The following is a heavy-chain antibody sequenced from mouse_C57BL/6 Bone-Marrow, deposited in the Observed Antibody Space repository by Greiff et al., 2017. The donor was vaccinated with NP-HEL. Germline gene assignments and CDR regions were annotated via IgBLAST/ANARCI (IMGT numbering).Heavy chain of an antibody. Sequence: EVMLVESGGGLVKPGGSLKLSCAASGFTFSDYGMHWVRQAPEKGLEWVAYISSGSSTIYYADTVKGRFTISRDNAKNTLFLQMTSLRSEDTAMYYCAREDYYGSSVYAMDYWGQGTSVTVSS. V-gene: IGHV5-17*01. CDR1: GFTFSDYG. CDR2: ISSGSSTI. D-gene: IGHD1-1*01. J-gene: IGHJ4*01. CDR3: AREDYYGSSVYAMDY.